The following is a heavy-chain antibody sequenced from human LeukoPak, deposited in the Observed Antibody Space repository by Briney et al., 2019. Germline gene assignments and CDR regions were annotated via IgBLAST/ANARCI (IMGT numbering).Heavy chain of an antibody. D-gene: IGHD5-24*01. V-gene: IGHV3-33*01. CDR2: IWYDGSNK. CDR1: GFTFSGYG. J-gene: IGHJ4*02. CDR3: ARARMATIFLDY. Sequence: GRSLRLSCAASGFTFSGYGMHWVRQAPGKGLEWVAVIWYDGSNKYYADSVKGRFTISRDNSKNTLYLQMNSLRAEDTAVYYCARARMATIFLDYWGQGTLVTVSS.